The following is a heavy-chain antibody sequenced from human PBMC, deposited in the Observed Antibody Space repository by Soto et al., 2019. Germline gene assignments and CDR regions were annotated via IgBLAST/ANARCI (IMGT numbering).Heavy chain of an antibody. J-gene: IGHJ4*02. CDR3: AKIDGYFDY. CDR2: ITGNGDTT. D-gene: IGHD3-22*01. CDR1: GFTVMNTG. V-gene: IGHV3-23*01. Sequence: VGSLRLSCAGSGFTVMNTGMSWVRQAPGQGLEWVSAITGNGDTTYYADSVKGRFTISRDNSKSTLYLQMNSLRAEDTAVYYCAKIDGYFDYWGQGTLVTVSS.